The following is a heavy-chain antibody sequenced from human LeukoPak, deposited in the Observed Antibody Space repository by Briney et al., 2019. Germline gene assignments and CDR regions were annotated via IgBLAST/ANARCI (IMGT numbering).Heavy chain of an antibody. Sequence: GGSLRLSCAASGFTFSSYAMSWVRQAPGKGLEWVSAISGSGGSTYYADSVKGRFTISRDNSKNTLYLQMNSLRAEDTAVYYCAKGTLKATIFGVVPFYNYGMDVWGQGTTVTVSS. D-gene: IGHD3-3*01. J-gene: IGHJ6*02. CDR2: ISGSGGST. CDR3: AKGTLKATIFGVVPFYNYGMDV. V-gene: IGHV3-23*01. CDR1: GFTFSSYA.